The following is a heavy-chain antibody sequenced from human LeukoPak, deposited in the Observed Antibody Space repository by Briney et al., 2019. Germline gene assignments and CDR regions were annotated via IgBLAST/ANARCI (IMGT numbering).Heavy chain of an antibody. CDR3: ASNYLYSGNSGIYFDY. Sequence: GGSLRLSCAASGFTFSSYGMNWVRQAPGKGLEWVSYISSSSSTIYYADSVKDRFTISRDNAKNSLYLQMNSLRDEDTDVDYCASNYLYSGNSGIYFDYWGQGTLVTVSS. J-gene: IGHJ4*02. CDR1: GFTFSSYG. D-gene: IGHD1-26*01. CDR2: ISSSSSTI. V-gene: IGHV3-48*02.